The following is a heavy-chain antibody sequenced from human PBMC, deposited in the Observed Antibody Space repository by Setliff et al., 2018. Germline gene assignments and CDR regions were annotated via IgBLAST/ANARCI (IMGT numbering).Heavy chain of an antibody. D-gene: IGHD4-17*01. Sequence: KTSETLSLTCTVSGGSISSGSYYWSWIRQPPGKGLEWIGYIFYSGSSNYNPSLQSRVSISVDTSKNQLSLKLDSLTAADTAVYFCARLPRTVTHFDYWGQGALVTVS. CDR3: ARLPRTVTHFDY. J-gene: IGHJ4*02. CDR2: IFYSGSS. V-gene: IGHV4-61*01. CDR1: GGSISSGSYY.